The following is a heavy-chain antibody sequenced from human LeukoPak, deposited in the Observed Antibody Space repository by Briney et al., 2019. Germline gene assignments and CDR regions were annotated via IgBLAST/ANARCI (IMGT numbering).Heavy chain of an antibody. CDR3: TTGESLGDLDY. CDR1: GFTFSNAW. Sequence: GGSLRLSCAASGFTFSNAWMSWVRQAPGKGLEWVGRIKSKTDGGTTEFAAPVKGRFTISRDDSKNTLYLQMNSLKTEDTAVYYCTTGESLGDLDYWGQGTLVTVSS. V-gene: IGHV3-15*01. CDR2: IKSKTDGGTT. D-gene: IGHD3-16*01. J-gene: IGHJ4*02.